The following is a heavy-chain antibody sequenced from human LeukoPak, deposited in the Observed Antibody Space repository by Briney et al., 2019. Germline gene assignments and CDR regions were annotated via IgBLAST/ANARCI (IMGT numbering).Heavy chain of an antibody. CDR1: GFTFSSYG. Sequence: GGSLRLSCAASGFTFSSYGMHWVRQAPGKGLEWVAVISYDGSNKYYADSVKGRFTTSRDNSKNTLYLQMNSLRAEDTAVYYCAKDLRVAYYDFWSGYYPPDYYYYGMDVWGQGTTVTVSS. V-gene: IGHV3-30*18. CDR2: ISYDGSNK. J-gene: IGHJ6*02. D-gene: IGHD3-3*01. CDR3: AKDLRVAYYDFWSGYYPPDYYYYGMDV.